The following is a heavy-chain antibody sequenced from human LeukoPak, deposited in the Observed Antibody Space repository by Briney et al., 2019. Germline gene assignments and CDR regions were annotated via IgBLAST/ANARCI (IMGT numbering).Heavy chain of an antibody. D-gene: IGHD6-13*01. J-gene: IGHJ6*03. CDR2: ISWNSGSI. Sequence: PGRSLRLSCAASGFTFDDYAMHWVRPAPGKGLEWVSGISWNSGSIGYADSVKGRFTISRDNAKNSLYLQMNSLRAEDTALYYCAKDRYSSSLFYMDVWGKGTTVTVSS. CDR3: AKDRYSSSLFYMDV. V-gene: IGHV3-9*01. CDR1: GFTFDDYA.